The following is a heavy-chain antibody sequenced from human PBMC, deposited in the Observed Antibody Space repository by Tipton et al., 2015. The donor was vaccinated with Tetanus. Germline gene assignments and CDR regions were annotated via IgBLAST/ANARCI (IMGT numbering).Heavy chain of an antibody. CDR1: VYTFTSYD. V-gene: IGHV1-8*01. CDR3: ARTAIFGVITYRAFDL. Sequence: QSGAEVKKPGASVKVSCKASVYTFTSYDINWVRQATGQGLEWMGWMNPNSGNTGYAQKFQGRVTMTRSTSISTAYMELSSLRSEDTAVYYCARTAIFGVITYRAFDLWGLGTMVTVSS. D-gene: IGHD3-3*01. CDR2: MNPNSGNT. J-gene: IGHJ3*01.